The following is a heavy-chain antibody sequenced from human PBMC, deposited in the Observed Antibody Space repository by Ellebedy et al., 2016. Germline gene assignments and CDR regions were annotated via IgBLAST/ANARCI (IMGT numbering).Heavy chain of an antibody. CDR3: ARGFYGVRGLTIYYYYGMDV. V-gene: IGHV1-69*13. D-gene: IGHD3-10*01. CDR1: AGTFSSYS. CDR2: IIRMLGTA. J-gene: IGHJ6*02. Sequence: SVKVSXXASAGTFSSYSISWVRQAPGQGLEWMGGIIRMLGTANYAQKFQGRVTITADESTSTAYMELSSLRSEDTAVYYCARGFYGVRGLTIYYYYGMDVWGQGTTVTVSS.